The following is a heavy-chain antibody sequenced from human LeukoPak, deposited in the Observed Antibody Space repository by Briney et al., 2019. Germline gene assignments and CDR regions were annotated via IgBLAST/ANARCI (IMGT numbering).Heavy chain of an antibody. V-gene: IGHV4-59*12. CDR1: GGSISSYY. CDR3: ARNRYGPNSKFDY. J-gene: IGHJ4*02. Sequence: PSGTLSLTCTVSGGSISSYYWSWIRQPPGKGLEWIGYIYYSGSTNYNPSLKSRVTISADTSKNQFSLKLSSVTAADTAVYYCARNRYGPNSKFDYWGQGTLVTVSS. D-gene: IGHD4/OR15-4a*01. CDR2: IYYSGST.